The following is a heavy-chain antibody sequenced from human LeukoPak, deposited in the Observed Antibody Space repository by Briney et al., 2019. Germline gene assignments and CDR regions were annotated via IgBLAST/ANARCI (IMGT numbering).Heavy chain of an antibody. J-gene: IGHJ6*02. CDR2: INPNSGGT. V-gene: IGHV1-2*04. D-gene: IGHD2-2*02. CDR1: GYTFTGYY. Sequence: ASVKVSCKASGYTFTGYYMNWVRQAPGQGLEWMGWINPNSGGTNYAQKFQGWVTMTRDTSISTAYVELSRLRSDDTAVYYCAREAASRTYQLLYGTYYYYGMDVWGQGTTVTVSS. CDR3: AREAASRTYQLLYGTYYYYGMDV.